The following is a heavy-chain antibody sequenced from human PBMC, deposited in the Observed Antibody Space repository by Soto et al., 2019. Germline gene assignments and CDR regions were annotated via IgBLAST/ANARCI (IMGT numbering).Heavy chain of an antibody. CDR1: GYAFTGYY. D-gene: IGHD6-25*01. CDR2: INPNTGGA. V-gene: IGHV1-2*02. Sequence: GASVKVSCKASGYAFTGYYIHCVRQAPGQGLECMGWINPNTGGAEYVQKFQGRVSMTRDTSINTAYLQLNSLRSDDAAVYYCARLHSGAFDYWGQGTLVTVSS. J-gene: IGHJ4*02. CDR3: ARLHSGAFDY.